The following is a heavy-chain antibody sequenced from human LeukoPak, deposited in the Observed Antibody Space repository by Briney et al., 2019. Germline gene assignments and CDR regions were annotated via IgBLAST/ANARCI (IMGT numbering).Heavy chain of an antibody. D-gene: IGHD6-19*01. CDR2: ISYDGSNK. V-gene: IGHV3-30-3*01. J-gene: IGHJ4*02. Sequence: GGSLRLSCAASGFTFDDYAMHWVRQAPGKGLEWVAVISYDGSNKYYADSVKGRFTISRDNSKNTLYLQMNSLRAEDTAVYYCAREWGWRYYFDYWGQGTLVTVSS. CDR1: GFTFDDYA. CDR3: AREWGWRYYFDY.